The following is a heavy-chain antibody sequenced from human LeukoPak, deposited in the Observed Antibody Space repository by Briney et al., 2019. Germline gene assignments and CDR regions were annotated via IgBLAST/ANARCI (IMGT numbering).Heavy chain of an antibody. J-gene: IGHJ4*02. V-gene: IGHV4-59*12. CDR2: IYHSGST. CDR1: GVSINNNY. CDR3: ARDRSDFWSGYSEHYFDY. D-gene: IGHD3-3*01. Sequence: SETLSLTCTVSGVSINNNYWTWIRQPPGKGLEWIGYIYHSGSTYYNPSLKSRVTISVDRSKNQFSLKLSSVTAADTAVYYCARDRSDFWSGYSEHYFDYWGQGTLVTVSS.